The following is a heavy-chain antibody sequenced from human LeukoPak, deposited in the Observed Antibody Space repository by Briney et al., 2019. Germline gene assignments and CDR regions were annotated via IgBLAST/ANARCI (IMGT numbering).Heavy chain of an antibody. CDR2: ISGYNGAT. V-gene: IGHV1-18*04. J-gene: IGHJ6*02. Sequence: GASVKVSCKASGYTFTGYYMHWVRQAPGQGLEWMGWISGYNGATNSAQQFQGRVTMTIDTSTSTGYMELRSLRSDDTAVYYCGRWSGGSAWMYHYGMDVWGQGTTVTVSS. CDR1: GYTFTGYY. CDR3: GRWSGGSAWMYHYGMDV. D-gene: IGHD6-19*01.